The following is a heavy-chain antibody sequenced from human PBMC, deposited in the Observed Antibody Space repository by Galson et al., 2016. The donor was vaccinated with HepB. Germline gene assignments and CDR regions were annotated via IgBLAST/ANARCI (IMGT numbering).Heavy chain of an antibody. CDR2: ISSSGTGP. V-gene: IGHV3-23*01. Sequence: SLRLSCAASGFSFSTYGMNWVRQAPGKGLEWVSKISSSGTGPYYADSVKGRFTISRDNSKNTLYLQMTSLRAEDTALYYCVKENYYDSSGYSDWDQGTQVTVSS. D-gene: IGHD3-22*01. CDR3: VKENYYDSSGYSD. CDR1: GFSFSTYG. J-gene: IGHJ4*02.